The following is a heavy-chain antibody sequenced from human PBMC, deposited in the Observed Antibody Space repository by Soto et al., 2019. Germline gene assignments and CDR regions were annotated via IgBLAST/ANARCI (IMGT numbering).Heavy chain of an antibody. D-gene: IGHD3-10*01. J-gene: IGHJ1*01. CDR2: SSPSGTT. V-gene: IGHV4-34*01. CDR1: GGSFSENY. Sequence: QVHLEQWGAGLLKPSETLSLSCGVSGGSFSENYWTWFRQPPGKGLEWIGESSPSGTTKYVPSLKSRVTISKDTSKNQFSLKVTSVTAADTAVYFCATSFWFGTQPEIWGQGTLVTVSS. CDR3: ATSFWFGTQPEI.